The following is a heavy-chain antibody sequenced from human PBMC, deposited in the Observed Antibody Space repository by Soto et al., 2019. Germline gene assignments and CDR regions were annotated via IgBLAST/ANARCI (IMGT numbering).Heavy chain of an antibody. Sequence: EAQILSATCWGSVMIWVYWSWIRQPPGKGLEWIGYIYYSGSTNYNPSLKSRVTISVDTSKNQFSLKLSSVTAADTAVYYCARVPGPWGQGTLVTVSS. CDR1: GSVMIWVY. J-gene: IGHJ5*02. CDR2: IYYSGST. D-gene: IGHD2-2*01. CDR3: ARVPGP. V-gene: IGHV4-59*12.